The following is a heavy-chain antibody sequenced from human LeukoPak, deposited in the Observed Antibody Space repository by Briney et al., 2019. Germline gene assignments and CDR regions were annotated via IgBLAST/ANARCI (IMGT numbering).Heavy chain of an antibody. CDR2: INPYSGAT. V-gene: IGHV1-2*02. J-gene: IGHJ3*02. D-gene: IGHD2-2*02. CDR3: GRATYTSIWFHDAFDI. CDR1: GFTFTTYF. Sequence: ASVKVACKASGFTFTTYFMHWVRQAPGQGLEWMGWINPYSGATNSGQKFQGRVTMTRDTSISTAYMELSMLTSDATAVYYCGRATYTSIWFHDAFDIWGQGTMVTVSS.